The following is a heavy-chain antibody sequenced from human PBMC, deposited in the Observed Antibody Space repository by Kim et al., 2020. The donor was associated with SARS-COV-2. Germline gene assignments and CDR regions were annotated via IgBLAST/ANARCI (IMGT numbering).Heavy chain of an antibody. V-gene: IGHV3-21*01. D-gene: IGHD3-10*01. Sequence: SVKGRFNISRDNAKNSLYLQMNSLRAEDTAVYYCARDPIPNVLLLDWFDPWGQGTLVTVSS. CDR3: ARDPIPNVLLLDWFDP. J-gene: IGHJ5*02.